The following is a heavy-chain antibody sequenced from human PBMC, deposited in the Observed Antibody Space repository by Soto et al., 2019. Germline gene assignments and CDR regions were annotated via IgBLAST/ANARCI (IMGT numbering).Heavy chain of an antibody. V-gene: IGHV2-26*02. CDR3: ARMDGDYNYYGLDV. Sequence: QVTLKESGPVLVKPTETLTLTCTVSGFSLSNGRMGVSWIRQPPGKPLEWLAHFFSDVERSYSASMQSRLTLSTDTSGSQVVLTMTNVDPVDTATYYCARMDGDYNYYGLDVWGQGTTVTVSS. CDR2: FFSDVER. J-gene: IGHJ6*02. D-gene: IGHD3-10*01. CDR1: GFSLSNGRMG.